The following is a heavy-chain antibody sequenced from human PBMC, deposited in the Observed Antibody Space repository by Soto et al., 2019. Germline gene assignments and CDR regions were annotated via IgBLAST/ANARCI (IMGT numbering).Heavy chain of an antibody. CDR2: IYTRGTT. CDR1: GASITTFY. D-gene: IGHD3-16*01. V-gene: IGHV4-4*07. Sequence: PSETLSLTCPVSGASITTFYWSWIRQSARQGLEWIGRIYTRGTTDYNPSLQGRVTMSIDTSKNQVSLTLTSVTAADSAVYFCARGGAYYFDSWGQGILVTVS. CDR3: ARGGAYYFDS. J-gene: IGHJ4*02.